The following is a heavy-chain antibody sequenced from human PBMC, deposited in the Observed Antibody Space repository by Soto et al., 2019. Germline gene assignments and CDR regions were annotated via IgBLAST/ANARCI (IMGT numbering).Heavy chain of an antibody. CDR2: TYYRSKWYN. CDR3: ARDGGLLWFGELSHYYYYGMDV. CDR1: GDSVSSNSAA. V-gene: IGHV6-1*01. Sequence: SPTLSLTCAISGDSVSSNSAAWNWIRQSPSRGLEWLGRTYYRSKWYNDYAVSVKSRITINPDTSKNQFSLQLNSVSPEDTAVYYCARDGGLLWFGELSHYYYYGMDVWGQGTTVTVSS. J-gene: IGHJ6*02. D-gene: IGHD3-10*01.